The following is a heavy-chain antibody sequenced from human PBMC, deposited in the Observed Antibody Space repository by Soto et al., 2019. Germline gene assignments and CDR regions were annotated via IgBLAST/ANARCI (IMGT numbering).Heavy chain of an antibody. CDR2: IRSSGSTI. Sequence: QVQLVESGGGLVKPGGSLRLSCAASGFTFSKSYMSWIRQAPGKGLEWVAYIRSSGSTIYYADSVKGRFTISRDNAKNFLNPQMNGLRSVDPDMNYCARGIAGRGLREYNRFAPWGQGTLVTVSS. V-gene: IGHV3-11*01. CDR3: ARGIAGRGLREYNRFAP. J-gene: IGHJ5*02. D-gene: IGHD6-13*01. CDR1: GFTFSKSY.